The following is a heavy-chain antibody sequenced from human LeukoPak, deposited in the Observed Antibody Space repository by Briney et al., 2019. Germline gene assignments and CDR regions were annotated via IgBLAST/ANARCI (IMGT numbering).Heavy chain of an antibody. V-gene: IGHV4-59*01. CDR2: IYYSGST. Sequence: PSETLSLTCTVSGGSISSYYWSWIRQPPGKGLEWIGYIYYSGSTNYNPSLKSRVTISVDTSKNQFSLKLSSVTAADTAVYYCARGRYDFWSGYSGTNWFDPWGQGTLVTVSS. D-gene: IGHD3-3*01. J-gene: IGHJ5*02. CDR3: ARGRYDFWSGYSGTNWFDP. CDR1: GGSISSYY.